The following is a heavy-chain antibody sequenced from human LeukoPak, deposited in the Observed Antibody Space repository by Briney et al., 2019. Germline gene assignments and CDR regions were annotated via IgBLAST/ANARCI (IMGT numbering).Heavy chain of an antibody. CDR3: ATPSRGHAFDI. CDR1: GSTVSRYA. CDR2: FIPILRTP. V-gene: IGHV1-69*05. Sequence: GSSLKVACKPSGSTVSRYALYWMREAPGQRQEWMGGFIPILRTPKDAQKFQGRVTITTDESTDTFYMEVSGLRVEDTAVYYCATPSRGHAFDIWGQGTMVTVS. D-gene: IGHD3-10*01. J-gene: IGHJ3*02.